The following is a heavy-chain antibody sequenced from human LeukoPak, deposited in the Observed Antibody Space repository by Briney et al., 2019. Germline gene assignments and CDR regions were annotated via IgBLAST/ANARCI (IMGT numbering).Heavy chain of an antibody. V-gene: IGHV1-18*01. J-gene: IGHJ6*03. CDR3: ARVRYCSSTSCPDYYHYYMDV. CDR1: GYTFTSYG. D-gene: IGHD2-2*01. Sequence: ASVKVSCKASGYTFTSYGISWVRQAPGQGLEWMGWISAYNGNTNYAQKLQGRVTLTTDTSTSTAYMELRSLRSDDTAVYYCARVRYCSSTSCPDYYHYYMDVWGKGTTVTVSS. CDR2: ISAYNGNT.